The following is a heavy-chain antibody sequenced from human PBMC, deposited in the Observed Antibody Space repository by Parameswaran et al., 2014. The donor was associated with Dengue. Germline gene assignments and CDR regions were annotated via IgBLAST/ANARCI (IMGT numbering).Heavy chain of an antibody. Sequence: SWVRQVPGQGLEWMGWISAYNGNTNYAQKLQGRVTMTTDTSTSTAYMELRSLRSDDTAVYYCARDLDIYYYDSSAPDENGMDVWGQGTTVTVSS. J-gene: IGHJ6*02. V-gene: IGHV1-18*01. D-gene: IGHD3-22*01. CDR2: ISAYNGNT. CDR3: ARDLDIYYYDSSAPDENGMDV.